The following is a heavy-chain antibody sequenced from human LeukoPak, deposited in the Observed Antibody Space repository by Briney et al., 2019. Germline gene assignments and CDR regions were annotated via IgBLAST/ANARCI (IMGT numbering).Heavy chain of an antibody. V-gene: IGHV3-7*01. CDR3: ARVLLWIGELSPFDY. CDR2: IKQDGSEK. D-gene: IGHD3-10*01. J-gene: IGHJ4*02. Sequence: VGSLRLSCAASGFTFSSYWMSWVRQAPGKGLEWVANIKQDGSEKYYVDSVKGRFTISRDNAKNSLYLQMNSLRAEDTAVYYCARVLLWIGELSPFDYWGQGTLVTVSS. CDR1: GFTFSSYW.